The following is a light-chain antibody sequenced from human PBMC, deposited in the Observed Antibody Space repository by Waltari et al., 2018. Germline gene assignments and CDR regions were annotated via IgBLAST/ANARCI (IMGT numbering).Light chain of an antibody. CDR1: QNVSNSF. CDR2: GAY. V-gene: IGKV3-20*01. Sequence: EIVLTQSPGTLSLSTGVSATLSCRASQNVSNSFLAWYQQKRGQAPRLLMYGAYTRGYDSPDRCSGSGSGSDVTLTINSLQPEDFAVYYCPQYGDSPRTFGQGTRV. CDR3: PQYGDSPRT. J-gene: IGKJ1*01.